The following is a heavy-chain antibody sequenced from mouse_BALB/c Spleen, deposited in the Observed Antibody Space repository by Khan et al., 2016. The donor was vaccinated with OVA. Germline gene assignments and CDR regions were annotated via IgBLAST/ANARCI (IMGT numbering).Heavy chain of an antibody. D-gene: IGHD1-1*01. V-gene: IGHV3-2*02. CDR1: GYSITTNYA. CDR3: ARKNYYGYAVDY. Sequence: EVELVESGPGLVKPSQSLSLTCTVTGYSITTNYAWDWIRQFPGNKLEWMGYISYSGSTSYNPSLKSRISITRDTSKNQFFLQLNSLTTEATATYYCARKNYYGYAVDYWGQGTSVTVSS. CDR2: ISYSGST. J-gene: IGHJ4*01.